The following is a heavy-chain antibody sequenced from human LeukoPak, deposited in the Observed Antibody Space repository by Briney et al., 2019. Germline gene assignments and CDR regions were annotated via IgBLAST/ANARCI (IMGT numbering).Heavy chain of an antibody. J-gene: IGHJ4*02. CDR2: IDPSDSYT. Sequence: GESLKISCKGSGYSFTSYWISWVRQMPGKGLEWMGRIDPSDSYTNYSPSFQGHVTISADKSISTAYLQWSSLKASDTAMYYCARQTMVRGVIMTIDYWGQGTLVTASS. CDR3: ARQTMVRGVIMTIDY. CDR1: GYSFTSYW. V-gene: IGHV5-10-1*01. D-gene: IGHD3-10*01.